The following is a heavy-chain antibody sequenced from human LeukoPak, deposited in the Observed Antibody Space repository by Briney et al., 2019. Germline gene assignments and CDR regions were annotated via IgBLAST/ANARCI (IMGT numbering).Heavy chain of an antibody. CDR2: IYYSGST. D-gene: IGHD1-26*01. J-gene: IGHJ4*02. CDR3: AREVLLRSTTGIEY. CDR1: GGSISSYY. Sequence: PSETLSLTCTVSGGSISSYYWSWIRQHPGKGLEWIGYIYYSGSTYYNPSLKSRVTISVDTSKNQFSLKLSSVTAADTAVYYCAREVLLRSTTGIEYWGQGTLVTVSS. V-gene: IGHV4-59*06.